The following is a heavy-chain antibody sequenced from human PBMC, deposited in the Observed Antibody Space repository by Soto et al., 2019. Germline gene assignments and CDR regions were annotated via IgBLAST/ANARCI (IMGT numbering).Heavy chain of an antibody. D-gene: IGHD6-13*01. Sequence: SVKVSCKASGGTFSSYSISWVLQAPGQGLEWMGGIIPIFGTANYAQKFQGRVTITADESTSTAYMELSSLRSEDTAVYYCARVGGSSWYSPMDVWGQGTTVTVSS. V-gene: IGHV1-69*13. CDR1: GGTFSSYS. J-gene: IGHJ6*02. CDR3: ARVGGSSWYSPMDV. CDR2: IIPIFGTA.